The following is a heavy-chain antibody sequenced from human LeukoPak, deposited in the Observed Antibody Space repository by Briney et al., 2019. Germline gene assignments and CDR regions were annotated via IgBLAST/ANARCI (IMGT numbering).Heavy chain of an antibody. CDR1: GYIFTSYA. Sequence: ASVKVSCKASGYIFTSYAMHWMRQAPGQRLEWMGWINAGNGNTKYSQELQGRVTFTRDTSASTAYMGPRSLRSEDMAVYYCARGGTAMAYEYWGQGTLVTVSS. J-gene: IGHJ4*02. CDR3: ARGGTAMAYEY. V-gene: IGHV1-3*03. D-gene: IGHD5-18*01. CDR2: INAGNGNT.